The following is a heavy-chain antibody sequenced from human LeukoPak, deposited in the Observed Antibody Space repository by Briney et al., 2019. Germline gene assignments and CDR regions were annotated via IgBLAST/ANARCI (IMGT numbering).Heavy chain of an antibody. CDR2: ISSSGSTI. CDR1: GFTFSSYE. CDR3: AREGAAPGTWYYFDH. Sequence: GGSLRLSCAASGFTFSSYEMNWVRQAPGKGLEWVSYISSSGSTIYYADSVKGRFTISRDNAKNSLYLQMNSLRAEDTAVYYCAREGAAPGTWYYFDHWGQGTLVTVSS. V-gene: IGHV3-48*03. J-gene: IGHJ4*02. D-gene: IGHD6-13*01.